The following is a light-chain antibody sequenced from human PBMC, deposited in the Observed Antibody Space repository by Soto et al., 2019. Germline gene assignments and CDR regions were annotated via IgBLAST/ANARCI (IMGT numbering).Light chain of an antibody. J-gene: IGKJ5*01. CDR2: ATD. Sequence: DIQMTQSPSSLSVSVGDRVTITCRASQTITNYLNWYQQQSGKAPKLLIYATDSLQSGVPSRFSGSGSGTDFTLTISSLQPEDFETYYCQQSYSNPFTFGQGTRLEIK. CDR1: QTITNY. V-gene: IGKV1-39*01. CDR3: QQSYSNPFT.